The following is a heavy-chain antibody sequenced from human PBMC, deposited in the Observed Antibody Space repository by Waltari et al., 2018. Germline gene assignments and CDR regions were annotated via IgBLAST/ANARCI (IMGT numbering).Heavy chain of an antibody. CDR2: IYTSGST. CDR1: GGSISSGSYY. CDR3: ARDVREVESQWELLNWFDP. D-gene: IGHD1-26*01. V-gene: IGHV4-61*02. J-gene: IGHJ5*02. Sequence: QVQLQESGPGLVKPSQTLSLTCTVSGGSISSGSYYWSWIRQPAGKGLEWIGRIYTSGSTNYNPSLKSRVTISVDTSKNQFSLKLSSVTAADTAVYYCARDVREVESQWELLNWFDPWGQGTLVTVSS.